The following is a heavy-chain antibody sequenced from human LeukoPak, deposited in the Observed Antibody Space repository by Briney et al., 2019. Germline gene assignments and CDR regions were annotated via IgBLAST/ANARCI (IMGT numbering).Heavy chain of an antibody. Sequence: GGSLRLSCAASGFTSSSYALNWVRQAPGKGLERVATVSGSGDRMYHADSVKGRFTISRDNSKNTIYLQMNSLRAEDTALYYCAKAAAAPGFDFWGQGTLVTVSS. CDR2: VSGSGDRM. D-gene: IGHD6-13*01. CDR1: GFTSSSYA. V-gene: IGHV3-23*01. J-gene: IGHJ4*02. CDR3: AKAAAAPGFDF.